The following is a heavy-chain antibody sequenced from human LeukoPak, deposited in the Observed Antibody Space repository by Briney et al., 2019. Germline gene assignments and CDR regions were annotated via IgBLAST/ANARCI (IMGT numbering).Heavy chain of an antibody. V-gene: IGHV4-34*01. CDR3: ARIVGATMDV. J-gene: IGHJ6*02. Sequence: PSETLSLTSAVYGGSFSGYYWSWIRQPPGKGLEWIGEINHSGSTNYNPSLKSRVTISVDTSKNQFSLKQSSVTAADTAVYYCARIVGATMDVWGQGTTVTVSS. D-gene: IGHD1-26*01. CDR1: GGSFSGYY. CDR2: INHSGST.